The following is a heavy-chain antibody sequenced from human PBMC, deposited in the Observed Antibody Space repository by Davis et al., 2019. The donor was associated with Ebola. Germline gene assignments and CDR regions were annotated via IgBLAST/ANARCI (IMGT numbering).Heavy chain of an antibody. V-gene: IGHV3-43*02. D-gene: IGHD3-3*01. J-gene: IGHJ3*02. CDR1: GFTFDDYA. Sequence: GESLKISCAASGFTFDDYAMHWVRQAPGKGLEWVSLISGDGGSTYYADSVKGRFTISRENSKNTLYLQMNSLRTEDTAVYYCTRGSVRFLEWLSQNAFDIWGQGTMVTVSS. CDR2: ISGDGGST. CDR3: TRGSVRFLEWLSQNAFDI.